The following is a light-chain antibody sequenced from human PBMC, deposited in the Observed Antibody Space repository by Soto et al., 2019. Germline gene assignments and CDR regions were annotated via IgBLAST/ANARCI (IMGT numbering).Light chain of an antibody. Sequence: DIQMTQSPSTLSASVGDRVTITCRASQSISTRLAWYQQKPGRAPNLLIYKASDLKTGVPSRFSGSGSGTEFTPSITTLQPDDFETYYCQHSGTFGQGTKVEIK. CDR2: KAS. V-gene: IGKV1-5*03. CDR3: QHSGT. CDR1: QSISTR. J-gene: IGKJ1*01.